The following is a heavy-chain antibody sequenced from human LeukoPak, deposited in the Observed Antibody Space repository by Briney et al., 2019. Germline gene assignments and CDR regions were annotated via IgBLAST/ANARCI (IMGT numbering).Heavy chain of an antibody. D-gene: IGHD1-14*01. Sequence: SETLSLTCTVSGGSISSSSYYWGWVRQSPGKGLEWIGSISYTGNSYYNLSVKSRVTISVDTSKNQFSLKLSSVTAADTAVYYCAREGRWAENTRTYFMDVWGKGTTVTVSS. V-gene: IGHV4-39*07. CDR1: GGSISSSSYY. J-gene: IGHJ6*03. CDR3: AREGRWAENTRTYFMDV. CDR2: ISYTGNS.